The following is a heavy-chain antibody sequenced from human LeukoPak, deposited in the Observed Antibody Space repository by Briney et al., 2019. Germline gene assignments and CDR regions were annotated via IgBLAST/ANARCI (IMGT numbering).Heavy chain of an antibody. CDR2: INPNSGGT. Sequence: ASVKVSCKASGYTFTSYYMHWVRQAPGQGLEWMGWINPNSGGTNYAQKFQGRVTMTRDTSISTAYMELSRLRSDDAAVYYCARDYATSCYSDWGQGTLVTVSS. J-gene: IGHJ4*02. D-gene: IGHD2-2*01. CDR1: GYTFTSYY. CDR3: ARDYATSCYSD. V-gene: IGHV1-2*02.